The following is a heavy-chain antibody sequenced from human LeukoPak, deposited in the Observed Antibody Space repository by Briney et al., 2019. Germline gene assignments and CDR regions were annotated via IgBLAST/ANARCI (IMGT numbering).Heavy chain of an antibody. J-gene: IGHJ3*02. Sequence: PSETLCLTCAVSGYSISSGYYWGWLRQPPGKGLEGIGRIYHSGSTYYNPSLKGRVTISVDTSKNQFDLKLSAVAAADTAVHDCAGDVNIKAFDIWGQGTMVTVPS. CDR3: AGDVNIKAFDI. D-gene: IGHD2/OR15-2a*01. V-gene: IGHV4-38-2*02. CDR1: GYSISSGYY. CDR2: IYHSGST.